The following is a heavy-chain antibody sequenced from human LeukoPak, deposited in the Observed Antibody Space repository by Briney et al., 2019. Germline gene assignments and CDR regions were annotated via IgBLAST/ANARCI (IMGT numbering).Heavy chain of an antibody. J-gene: IGHJ4*02. CDR2: ISYDGSNK. Sequence: GGSLRLSCAASGLTFSTYAMHWVRQAPGKGLEWVAVISYDGSNKYYADSVKGRFTISRDNSKNTLYLQMNSLRGGDTAVYYCARPLSRYYYQTTGDGYWGRGTLVTVSS. CDR1: GLTFSTYA. V-gene: IGHV3-30-3*01. CDR3: ARPLSRYYYQTTGDGY. D-gene: IGHD3-10*01.